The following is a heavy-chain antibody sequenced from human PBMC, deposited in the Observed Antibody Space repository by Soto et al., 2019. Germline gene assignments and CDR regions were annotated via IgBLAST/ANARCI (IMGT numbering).Heavy chain of an antibody. J-gene: IGHJ4*02. CDR3: ARSRYCSSTSCYTALDY. CDR2: IYYSGST. Sequence: SETLSLTSTVSGGSISSYYWSWIRQPPGKGLEWIGYIYYSGSTNYNPSLKSRVTISVDTSKNQLSLKLSSVTAADTAVYYCARSRYCSSTSCYTALDYWGQGTLVTVSS. V-gene: IGHV4-59*08. D-gene: IGHD2-2*02. CDR1: GGSISSYY.